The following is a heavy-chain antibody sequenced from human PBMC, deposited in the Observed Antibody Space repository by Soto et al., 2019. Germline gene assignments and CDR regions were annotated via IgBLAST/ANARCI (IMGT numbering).Heavy chain of an antibody. V-gene: IGHV1-2*02. Sequence: QVQLVQSGAEVREPGASVKVSCKASGYVFSDYFVHWVRQAPGQGLEWMGYINPQSGGTKYEEKFQDRVTMTRDTPKTTVYMELRGLTSDATARYYCARDRVRSPEGVDSFDLWGQGTLVTVST. J-gene: IGHJ3*01. CDR2: INPQSGGT. CDR1: GYVFSDYF. CDR3: ARDRVRSPEGVDSFDL. D-gene: IGHD3-10*01.